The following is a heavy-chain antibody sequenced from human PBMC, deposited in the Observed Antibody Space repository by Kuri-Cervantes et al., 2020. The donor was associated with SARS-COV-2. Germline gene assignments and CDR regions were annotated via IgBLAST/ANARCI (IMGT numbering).Heavy chain of an antibody. Sequence: GESLKISCAASGFTFSNYAIHWVRQAPGKGLEWVALISYDGSDKNYADSVKGRLTISRDNSKNTLYLQMNSLRAEDTAVYYCARALCSGGSCYPGGAFDIWGQGTMATVSS. CDR1: GFTFSNYA. J-gene: IGHJ3*02. D-gene: IGHD2-15*01. V-gene: IGHV3-30*07. CDR2: ISYDGSDK. CDR3: ARALCSGGSCYPGGAFDI.